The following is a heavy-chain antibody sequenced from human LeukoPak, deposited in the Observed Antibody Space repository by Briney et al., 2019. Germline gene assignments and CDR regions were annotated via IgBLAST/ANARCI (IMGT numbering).Heavy chain of an antibody. J-gene: IGHJ4*02. D-gene: IGHD2-15*01. CDR1: GFTFSSYA. CDR2: ISYDGSNK. Sequence: GRSLRLSCAASGFTFSSYAMHWVRQAPGKGLEWVAVISYDGSNKYYADSVKGRFTISRDNSKNTLYLQMNSLRAEDTAVYYCARDALRFCSGGSCYYFGYWGQGTLVTVSS. CDR3: ARDALRFCSGGSCYYFGY. V-gene: IGHV3-30*01.